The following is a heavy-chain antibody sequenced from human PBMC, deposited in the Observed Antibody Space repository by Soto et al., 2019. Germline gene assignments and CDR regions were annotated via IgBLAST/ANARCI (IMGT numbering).Heavy chain of an antibody. D-gene: IGHD3-3*01. CDR3: ARGAGWLLYWNTWDY. CDR2: ISSSSSTI. Sequence: EVQLVESGGGLVQPGGSLRLSCAASGFTFSSYSMNWVRQAPGKGLEWVSYISSSSSTIYYADSVKGRFTISRDNAKNSLYLKVNSLRDEDTAVYYCARGAGWLLYWNTWDYWGQGTLVAVSS. V-gene: IGHV3-48*02. CDR1: GFTFSSYS. J-gene: IGHJ4*02.